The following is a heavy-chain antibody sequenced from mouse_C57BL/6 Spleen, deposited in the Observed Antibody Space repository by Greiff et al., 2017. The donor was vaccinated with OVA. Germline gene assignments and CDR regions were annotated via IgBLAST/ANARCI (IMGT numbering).Heavy chain of an antibody. V-gene: IGHV10-1*01. CDR3: VRQDPTSWYFDV. Sequence: EVKLMESGGGLVQPKGSLKLSCAASGFSFNTYAMNWVRQAPGKGLEWVARIRSKSNNYATYYADSVKDRFTISRDDSESMLYLQMNNLKTEDTAMYYCVRQDPTSWYFDVWGTGTTVTVSS. CDR2: IRSKSNNYAT. CDR1: GFSFNTYA. J-gene: IGHJ1*03.